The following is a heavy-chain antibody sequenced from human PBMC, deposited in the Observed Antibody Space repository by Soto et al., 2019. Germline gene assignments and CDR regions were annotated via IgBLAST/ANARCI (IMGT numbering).Heavy chain of an antibody. D-gene: IGHD3-22*01. Sequence: SVNVYCKASGDTFSSYAISWVRQATGQGLEWMGGIIPIFGTANYAQKFQGRVTITADESTSTAYMELSSLRSEDTAVYYCARGVHYDSSGFYYFYWGQGTLVTVSS. CDR3: ARGVHYDSSGFYYFY. CDR1: GDTFSSYA. J-gene: IGHJ4*02. CDR2: IIPIFGTA. V-gene: IGHV1-69*13.